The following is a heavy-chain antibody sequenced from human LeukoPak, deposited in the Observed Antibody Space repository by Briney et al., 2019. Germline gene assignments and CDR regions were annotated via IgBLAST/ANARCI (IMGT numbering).Heavy chain of an antibody. CDR1: GYTFTSYY. Sequence: ASVKVSCKASGYTFTSYYMHWVRQAPGQGLEWMGIINPSGGSTSYAQKFQGRVTMTRDTSTSTVYMGLSSLRSEDTAVYYCARGDIVVVPAAMFDPWGQGTLVTVSS. D-gene: IGHD2-2*01. CDR2: INPSGGST. J-gene: IGHJ5*02. V-gene: IGHV1-46*01. CDR3: ARGDIVVVPAAMFDP.